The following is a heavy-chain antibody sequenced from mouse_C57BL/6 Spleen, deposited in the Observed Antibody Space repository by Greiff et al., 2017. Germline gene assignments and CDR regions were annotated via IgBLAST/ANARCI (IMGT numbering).Heavy chain of an antibody. CDR3: ARWGDGSSFAY. Sequence: VQLQQSGAELVKPGASVKISCKASGYAFSSYWMNWVKQRPGTGLEWIGQIYPGDGDTNYNGKFKGEATLTADKSSITAYMQLSSLTSEDSAVYFCARWGDGSSFAYWGQGTTLTVSA. CDR2: IYPGDGDT. J-gene: IGHJ2*01. D-gene: IGHD1-1*01. V-gene: IGHV1-80*01. CDR1: GYAFSSYW.